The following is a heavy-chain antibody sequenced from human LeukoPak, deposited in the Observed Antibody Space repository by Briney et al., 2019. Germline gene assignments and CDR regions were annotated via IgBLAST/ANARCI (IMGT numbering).Heavy chain of an antibody. CDR3: ARELRGGEWELLMPDY. Sequence: QPGGSLRLSCAASGFTFSSYGMHWVRQAPGKGLEWVAFIRYDGSNKYYADSVKGRFTISRDNSKNTLYLQMNSLRAEDTAVYYCARELRGGEWELLMPDYWGQGTLVTVSS. J-gene: IGHJ4*02. CDR1: GFTFSSYG. D-gene: IGHD1-26*01. CDR2: IRYDGSNK. V-gene: IGHV3-30*02.